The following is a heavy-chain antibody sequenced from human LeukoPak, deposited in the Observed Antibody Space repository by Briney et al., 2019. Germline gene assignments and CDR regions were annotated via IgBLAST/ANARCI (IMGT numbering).Heavy chain of an antibody. CDR3: ARRKDDSSGWYYAY. CDR2: MNPNSGNT. V-gene: IGHV1-8*02. J-gene: IGHJ4*02. D-gene: IGHD3-22*01. CDR1: GGTFSSYA. Sequence: ASVKVSCKASGGTFSSYAISWVRQAPGQGLEWMGWMNPNSGNTGYAQKFQGRVTMTRNTSISTAYMELSSLRSEDTAVYYCARRKDDSSGWYYAYWGQGTLVTVSS.